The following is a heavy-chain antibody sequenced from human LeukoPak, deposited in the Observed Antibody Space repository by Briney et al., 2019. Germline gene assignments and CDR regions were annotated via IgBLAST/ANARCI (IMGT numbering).Heavy chain of an antibody. CDR2: ISSSGSTI. J-gene: IGHJ4*02. V-gene: IGHV3-11*04. D-gene: IGHD4-23*01. CDR3: ARDDYGGNSAVPY. Sequence: GGSLILSCAASGFTFSDYYMSWIRQAPGKGLEWVSYISSSGSTIYYADSVKGRFTISRDNAKNSLYLQMNSLRAEDTAVYYCARDDYGGNSAVPYWGQGTLVTVSS. CDR1: GFTFSDYY.